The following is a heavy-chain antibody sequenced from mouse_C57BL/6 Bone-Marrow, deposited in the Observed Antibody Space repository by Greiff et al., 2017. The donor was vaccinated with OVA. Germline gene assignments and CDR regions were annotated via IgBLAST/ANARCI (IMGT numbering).Heavy chain of an antibody. CDR1: GYSFTGYY. CDR2: INPSTGGT. D-gene: IGHD1-1*01. CDR3: ARYYLAWFAY. V-gene: IGHV1-42*01. Sequence: EVKLVESGPELVKPGASVKISCKASGYSFTGYYMNWVKQSPEKSLEWIGEINPSTGGTTYNQKFKAKATLTVDKSSSTAYMQLKSLTSEDSAVYYCARYYLAWFAYWGQGTLVTVSA. J-gene: IGHJ3*01.